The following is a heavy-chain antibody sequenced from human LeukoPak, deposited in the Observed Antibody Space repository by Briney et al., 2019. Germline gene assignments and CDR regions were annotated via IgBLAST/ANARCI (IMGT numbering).Heavy chain of an antibody. Sequence: PGGSLRLSCAASGFTFSTFAMTWVRQAPGKGLEWVSSITGTHCTTYNTDSVKGRFTISRDNSKNTLYLQMNSLRADDTAVYYCTKDPNGDYVGAFDPWGQGTLVTVSS. V-gene: IGHV3-23*01. J-gene: IGHJ5*02. D-gene: IGHD4-17*01. CDR2: ITGTHCTT. CDR1: GFTFSTFA. CDR3: TKDPNGDYVGAFDP.